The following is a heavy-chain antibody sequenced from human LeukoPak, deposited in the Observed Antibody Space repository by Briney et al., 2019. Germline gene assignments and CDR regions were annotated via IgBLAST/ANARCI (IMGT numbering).Heavy chain of an antibody. CDR3: ARVGILTGYYYYYMDV. Sequence: SETLSLTCTVSGGSISSYYWSWIRQPPGKGLEWIGYIYYSGSTNYNPSLKSRVTISVDTSMNQFSLKLSSVTAADTAMYYCARVGILTGYYYYYMDVWGKGTTVTISS. J-gene: IGHJ6*03. D-gene: IGHD3-9*01. CDR2: IYYSGST. V-gene: IGHV4-59*01. CDR1: GGSISSYY.